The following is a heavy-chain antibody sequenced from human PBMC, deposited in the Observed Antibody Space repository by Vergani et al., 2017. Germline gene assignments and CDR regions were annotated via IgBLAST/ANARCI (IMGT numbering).Heavy chain of an antibody. CDR1: GFTFSSYA. Sequence: EVQLLESGGGLVQPGGSLRLSCAASGFTFSSYAMSWVHQAPGKGLEWVSAISGSGGSTYYADSVKGRFTISRDNSKNTLYLQMNSLRAEDTAVYYCAGPRYFDWLLFDYWGQGTLVTVSS. CDR2: ISGSGGST. V-gene: IGHV3-23*01. D-gene: IGHD3-9*01. CDR3: AGPRYFDWLLFDY. J-gene: IGHJ4*02.